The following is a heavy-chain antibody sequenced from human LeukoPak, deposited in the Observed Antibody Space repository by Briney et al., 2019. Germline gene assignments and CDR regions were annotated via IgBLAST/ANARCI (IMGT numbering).Heavy chain of an antibody. Sequence: SETLSLTCTVSGYSISSGYYWGWIRQPPGKGLEWIGSIYHSGSTYYNPSLKSRVTISVDTSKDQFSLKLSSVTAADTAVYYCAREKGVDTSPWRWFDPWGQGTLVTVSS. CDR1: GYSISSGYY. D-gene: IGHD2-2*01. CDR2: IYHSGST. V-gene: IGHV4-38-2*02. J-gene: IGHJ5*02. CDR3: AREKGVDTSPWRWFDP.